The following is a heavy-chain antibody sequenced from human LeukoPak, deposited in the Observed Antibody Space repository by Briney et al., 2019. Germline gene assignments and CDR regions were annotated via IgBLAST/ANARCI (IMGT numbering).Heavy chain of an antibody. CDR3: AKILADFFSPPEDY. CDR2: ISGSGGST. Sequence: GGSLRLSCAASGFTFSSYAMSWVRQAPGKGLEWVSAISGSGGSTYYADSVKGRFTISRDNSKNTLYLQMNSLRAEDTAVYYCAKILADFFSPPEDYWGQGTLVTVSS. V-gene: IGHV3-23*01. CDR1: GFTFSSYA. D-gene: IGHD2/OR15-2a*01. J-gene: IGHJ4*02.